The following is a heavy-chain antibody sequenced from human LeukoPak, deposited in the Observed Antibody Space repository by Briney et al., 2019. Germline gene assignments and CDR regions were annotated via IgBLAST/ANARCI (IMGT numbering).Heavy chain of an antibody. Sequence: GGSLRLSCAASGFTFSNSAMHWVRQAPGKGLEWVAVMSYDGSDKYYADSVKGRFTISRDNAKNSLYLQMNSLRAEDTAVYYCATFLVNWNSPGYWGQGTLVTVSS. CDR3: ATFLVNWNSPGY. CDR1: GFTFSNSA. D-gene: IGHD1-7*01. V-gene: IGHV3-30*04. CDR2: MSYDGSDK. J-gene: IGHJ4*02.